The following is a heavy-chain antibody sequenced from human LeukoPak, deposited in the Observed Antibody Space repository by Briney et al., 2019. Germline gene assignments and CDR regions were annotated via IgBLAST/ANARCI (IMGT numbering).Heavy chain of an antibody. Sequence: SVKVSCKASGGTFSSYAISWVRQAPGQGLEWMGGIIPIFGTANYAQKFQGRVTITADESTSTAYMELSSLRSEDTAVYYCAKLKGYCSSTSCPAWGQGTLVTVSS. D-gene: IGHD2-2*01. V-gene: IGHV1-69*01. J-gene: IGHJ5*02. CDR2: IIPIFGTA. CDR1: GGTFSSYA. CDR3: AKLKGYCSSTSCPA.